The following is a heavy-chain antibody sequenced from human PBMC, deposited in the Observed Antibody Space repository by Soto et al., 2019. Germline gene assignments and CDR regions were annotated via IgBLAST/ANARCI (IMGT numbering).Heavy chain of an antibody. V-gene: IGHV4-59*01. CDR1: GGSISSYY. Sequence: SETLSLTCTVSGGSISSYYWSWIRQPPGKGLEWIGYIYYSGSTNYNPSLKSRVTISVDTSKNQFSLKLSSVTAADTAVYYCAREMATPYGTTWFDPWGQGTLVTVSS. D-gene: IGHD4-17*01. CDR2: IYYSGST. J-gene: IGHJ5*02. CDR3: AREMATPYGTTWFDP.